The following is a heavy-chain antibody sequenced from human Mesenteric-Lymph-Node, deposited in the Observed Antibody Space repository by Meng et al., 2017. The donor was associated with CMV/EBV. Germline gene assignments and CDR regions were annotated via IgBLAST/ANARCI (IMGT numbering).Heavy chain of an antibody. J-gene: IGHJ4*02. CDR3: ARTQWHVGYFDN. V-gene: IGHV3-23*01. CDR2: ITASGSTT. D-gene: IGHD6-19*01. CDR1: GFTFSNYA. Sequence: GESLKISCAASGFTFSNYAMSWVRQAPGKGLEWVSGITASGSTTYYAVSVRGRFTISRDNSKNTLYLQMNSLRVEDTAVYYCARTQWHVGYFDNWGQGTLVTVSS.